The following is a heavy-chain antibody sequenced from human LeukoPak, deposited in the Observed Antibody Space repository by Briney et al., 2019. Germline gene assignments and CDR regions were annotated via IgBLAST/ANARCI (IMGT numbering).Heavy chain of an antibody. CDR3: ARALSGSPYAFDI. CDR1: GFTFDDYA. D-gene: IGHD2-15*01. CDR2: ISWNSGSI. V-gene: IGHV3-9*03. Sequence: PGRSLRLSCAASGFTFDDYAMHWVRQAPGKGLEWVSGISWNSGSIGYADSVKGRFTISRDNARNSLYLQMNSLRAEDMALYYCARALSGSPYAFDIWGQGTMVTVSS. J-gene: IGHJ3*02.